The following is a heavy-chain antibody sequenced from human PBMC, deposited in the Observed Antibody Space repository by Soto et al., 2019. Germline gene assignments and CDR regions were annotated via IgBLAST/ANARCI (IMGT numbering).Heavy chain of an antibody. CDR2: IIPIFGTA. J-gene: IGHJ6*02. V-gene: IGHV1-69*01. CDR1: GGTFSSYA. CDR3: ARGRSGSYCYYGMDV. D-gene: IGHD1-26*01. Sequence: QVQLVQSGAEVKKPGSSVKVSCKASGGTFSSYAISWVRQAPGQGLEWMGGIIPIFGTANYAQKFQCRVTISADESTGTAYMELSSLRSEDTAVYYCARGRSGSYCYYGMDVWGQGTTVTVSS.